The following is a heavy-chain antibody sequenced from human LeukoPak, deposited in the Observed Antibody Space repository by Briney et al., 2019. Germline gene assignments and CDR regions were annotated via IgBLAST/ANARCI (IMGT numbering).Heavy chain of an antibody. V-gene: IGHV3-64*01. Sequence: GGSLRLSCAASGFTFSDFAMQWVRQGPGKGLEFVSGIGRDGVNSYYANSVRDRFTISRDNSKNTLYLQMGSLTTEDMAVYYCARDWLLDYWGEGTLVTVSS. J-gene: IGHJ4*02. D-gene: IGHD3-9*01. CDR2: IGRDGVNS. CDR1: GFTFSDFA. CDR3: ARDWLLDY.